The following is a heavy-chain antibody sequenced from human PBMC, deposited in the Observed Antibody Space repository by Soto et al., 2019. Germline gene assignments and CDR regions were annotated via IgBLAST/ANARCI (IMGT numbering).Heavy chain of an antibody. CDR1: GGSISSYY. CDR2: IYYSGST. Sequence: SETLSLTCTVSGGSISSYYWSWIRQPPGKGLEWIGYIYYSGSTNYNPSLKSRVTISVDTSKNQFSLKLSSVTAADTAVYYCARRTTPFGYCSSTSCYDYFDYWGQGTLVTVSS. D-gene: IGHD2-2*03. J-gene: IGHJ4*02. CDR3: ARRTTPFGYCSSTSCYDYFDY. V-gene: IGHV4-59*08.